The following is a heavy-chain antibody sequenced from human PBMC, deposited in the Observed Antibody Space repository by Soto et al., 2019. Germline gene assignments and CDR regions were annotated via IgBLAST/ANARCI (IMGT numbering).Heavy chain of an antibody. V-gene: IGHV1-69*02. D-gene: IGHD2-2*01. Sequence: QVQLVQSGAEVKKPGSSVKVSCKASGGTFSSYTISWLRQAPGQGLEWMGRVIPILGIANYAQKFQGRVTITADKSTSTAYMELSSLRSEDTAVYYCARVDCSSTSCYERLDYWGQGTLVTVSS. CDR3: ARVDCSSTSCYERLDY. CDR2: VIPILGIA. CDR1: GGTFSSYT. J-gene: IGHJ4*02.